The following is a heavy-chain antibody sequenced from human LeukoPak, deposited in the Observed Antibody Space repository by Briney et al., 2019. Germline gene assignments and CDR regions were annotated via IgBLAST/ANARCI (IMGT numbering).Heavy chain of an antibody. CDR3: AKDKTGYYDSSGYYYYFDY. CDR1: GFTFDDYT. CDR2: ISWGGGST. V-gene: IGHV3-43*01. J-gene: IGHJ4*02. Sequence: GGSLTLSGAASGFTFDDYTMHWVRPAQGQGLEWVSLISWGGGSTDYADSVKGRFTISRDNSKNSLYLQMNSLRTEDTALYYCAKDKTGYYDSSGYYYYFDYWGQGTLVTVSS. D-gene: IGHD3-22*01.